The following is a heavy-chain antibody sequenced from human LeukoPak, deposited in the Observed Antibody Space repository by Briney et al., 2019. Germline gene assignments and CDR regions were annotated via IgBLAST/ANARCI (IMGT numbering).Heavy chain of an antibody. CDR2: IYSSGST. Sequence: SETLSLTCTVSGGFISSYYWSWIRQPPGKGLEWIGRIYSSGSTNQNPSLKSRVTMSVDTSKNQFSLKLSSVTAADTAVYYCARDTAMAPDAFDIWGQGTMVTVSS. CDR3: ARDTAMAPDAFDI. V-gene: IGHV4-4*07. J-gene: IGHJ3*02. D-gene: IGHD5-18*01. CDR1: GGFISSYY.